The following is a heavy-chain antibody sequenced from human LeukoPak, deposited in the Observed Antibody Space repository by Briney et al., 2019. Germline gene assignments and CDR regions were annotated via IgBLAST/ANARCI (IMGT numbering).Heavy chain of an antibody. V-gene: IGHV3-48*01. Sequence: PGRSLRLSCAASGFTFSNFGMHWVRQAPGKGLEWVSYISSSSSTIYYADSVKGRFTISRDNAKNSLYLQMNSLRAEDTAVYYCANDFWSGYFDYWGQGTLVTVSS. CDR3: ANDFWSGYFDY. J-gene: IGHJ4*02. CDR1: GFTFSNFG. D-gene: IGHD3-3*01. CDR2: ISSSSSTI.